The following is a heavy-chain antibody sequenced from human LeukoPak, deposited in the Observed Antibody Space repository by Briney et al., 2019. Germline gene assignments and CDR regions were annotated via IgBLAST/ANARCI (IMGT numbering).Heavy chain of an antibody. V-gene: IGHV3-43*01. CDR2: ISWDAGTT. J-gene: IGHJ4*02. CDR1: GFTFSSYG. CDR3: AKDGKNHFDY. Sequence: GSLRLSCAASGFTFSSYGMHWVRQGPGKGLEWVSLISWDAGTTYYADSVKGRFTISRDNSKNSLYLQMNSLRTEDTALYYCAKDGKNHFDYWGQGTLVTVSS. D-gene: IGHD1-14*01.